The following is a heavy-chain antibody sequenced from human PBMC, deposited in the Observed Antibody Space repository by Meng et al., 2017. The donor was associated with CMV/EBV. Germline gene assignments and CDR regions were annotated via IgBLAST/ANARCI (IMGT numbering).Heavy chain of an antibody. D-gene: IGHD2-2*01. CDR1: GGSISSGDYY. J-gene: IGHJ4*02. V-gene: IGHV4-30-4*08. CDR2: IYYSGST. Sequence: VQPAESGPGLVKPSQTLSLPCTVSGGSISSGDYYWSWIRQPPGKGLEWIGYIYYSGSTYYNPSLKSRVTISVDTSKNQFSLKLSSVTAADTAVYYCARVGRTSCYDYWGQGTLVTVSS. CDR3: ARVGRTSCYDY.